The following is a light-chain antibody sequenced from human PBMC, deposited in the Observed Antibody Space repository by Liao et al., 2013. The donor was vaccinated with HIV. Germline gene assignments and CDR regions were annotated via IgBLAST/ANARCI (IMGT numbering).Light chain of an antibody. V-gene: IGLV3-1*01. J-gene: IGLJ1*01. CDR3: QTWDRTTYV. CDR1: KLGDKY. CDR2: QDT. Sequence: SYELSQPPSVSVSPGQTASITCSGDKLGDKYASWYQQKPGQSPLLVIYQDTKRPSGIPERFSGSNSGNTATLTISGTQTIDEGDYYCQTWDRTTYVFGSGTKVTVL.